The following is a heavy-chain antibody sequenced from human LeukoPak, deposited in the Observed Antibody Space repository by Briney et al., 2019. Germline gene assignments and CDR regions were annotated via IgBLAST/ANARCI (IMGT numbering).Heavy chain of an antibody. CDR3: ASRGRSYYGSGTIGAFDI. CDR2: INAGNGNT. V-gene: IGHV1-3*01. Sequence: ASVKVSCKASGYTFTSYAMHWVRQAPGQRLEWMGWINAGNGNTKYSQKFQGRVTITRDTSASTAYMELSSLRSEDTAVYYCASRGRSYYGSGTIGAFDIWGQGTMVTVSS. CDR1: GYTFTSYA. D-gene: IGHD3-10*01. J-gene: IGHJ3*02.